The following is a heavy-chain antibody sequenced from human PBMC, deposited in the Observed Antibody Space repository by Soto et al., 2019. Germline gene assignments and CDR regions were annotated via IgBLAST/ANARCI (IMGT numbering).Heavy chain of an antibody. J-gene: IGHJ4*02. CDR3: ARDLAKGGGSAGFDY. Sequence: ASVQASCKASGYTFTGYYIHWVRQAPGQGLEWMGWINPNSGGTKYPQKFQGRVTMTRDTSISTVYMSLTGLKSDDTAVYFCARDLAKGGGSAGFDYWGQGTLVTVSS. V-gene: IGHV1-2*02. D-gene: IGHD2-15*01. CDR2: INPNSGGT. CDR1: GYTFTGYY.